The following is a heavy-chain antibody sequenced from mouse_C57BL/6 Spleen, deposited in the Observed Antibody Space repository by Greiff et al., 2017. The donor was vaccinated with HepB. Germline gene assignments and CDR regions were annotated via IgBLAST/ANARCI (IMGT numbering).Heavy chain of an antibody. CDR2: IYPRSGNT. CDR3: ARARFTSTGYYYAMDY. Sequence: QVQLQQSGAELARPGASVKLSCKASGYTFTSYGISWVKQRTGQGLEWIGEIYPRSGNTYYNEKFKGKATLTADKSSSTAYMELRSLTSEDSAVYFCARARFTSTGYYYAMDYWGQGTSVTVSS. V-gene: IGHV1-81*01. CDR1: GYTFTSYG. J-gene: IGHJ4*01. D-gene: IGHD2-12*01.